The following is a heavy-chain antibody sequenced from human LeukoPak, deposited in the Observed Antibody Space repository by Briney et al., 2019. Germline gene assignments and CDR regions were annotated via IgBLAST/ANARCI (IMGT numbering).Heavy chain of an antibody. Sequence: GASVKVSCKASGYILSSYNMHWVRQAPGQGVEWLGMINPGGGDTKYAQKFQGRVTLTRDKSTSTVYMELSSLTSDDTAVYYCARTYCAEDCSIRYFDYWGQGTLVTVSS. J-gene: IGHJ4*02. V-gene: IGHV1-46*01. CDR2: INPGGGDT. D-gene: IGHD2-21*02. CDR3: ARTYCAEDCSIRYFDY. CDR1: GYILSSYN.